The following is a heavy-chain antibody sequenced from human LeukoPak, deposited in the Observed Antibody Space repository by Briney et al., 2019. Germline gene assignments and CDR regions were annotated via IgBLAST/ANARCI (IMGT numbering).Heavy chain of an antibody. D-gene: IGHD2-15*01. J-gene: IGHJ4*02. V-gene: IGHV1-18*01. CDR3: ARDRGGSPVIGDY. Sequence: ISWVRQAPGQGLEWMGWISADNGNTNCAQKLQGRVTMTTDTSTSTAYMELRSLRSDDTAVYYCARDRGGSPVIGDYWGQGTLVTVSS. CDR2: ISADNGNT.